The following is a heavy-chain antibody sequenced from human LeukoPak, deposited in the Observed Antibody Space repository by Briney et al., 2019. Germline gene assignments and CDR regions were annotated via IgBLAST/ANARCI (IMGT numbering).Heavy chain of an antibody. J-gene: IGHJ4*02. CDR2: IKQDGSDK. D-gene: IGHD3-10*01. Sequence: GGSLRLSCVASGFTLSSYMMSWVRQAPGKGLEWVANIKQDGSDKYYVDSVKGRFTISRDNAKNSLYLQMNSLRAEDTAVYYCARALPTGYGSGSFRDYWGQGTLVTVSS. V-gene: IGHV3-7*05. CDR3: ARALPTGYGSGSFRDY. CDR1: GFTLSSYM.